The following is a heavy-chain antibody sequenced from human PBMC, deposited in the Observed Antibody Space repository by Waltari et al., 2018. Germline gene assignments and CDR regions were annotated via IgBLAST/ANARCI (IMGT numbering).Heavy chain of an antibody. CDR3: ARAYYDSSGYYSRIVDY. CDR2: INSDGSST. J-gene: IGHJ4*02. D-gene: IGHD3-22*01. CDR1: GFTFSSYW. Sequence: EVQLVESGGGLVQPGGSLRLSCAASGFTFSSYWLHWVRQAPGKGLVWVSRINSDGSSTSYADSVKGRFTISRDNAKNTLYLQMNSLRAEDTAVYYCARAYYDSSGYYSRIVDYWGQGTLVTVSS. V-gene: IGHV3-74*01.